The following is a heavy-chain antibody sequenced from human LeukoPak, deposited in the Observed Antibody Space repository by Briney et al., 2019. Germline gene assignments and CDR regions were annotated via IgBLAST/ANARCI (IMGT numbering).Heavy chain of an antibody. V-gene: IGHV3-48*03. CDR1: GFTFSSYE. CDR2: ISSSGSTR. Sequence: PGWALRLSCAASGFTFSSYEMNWVRQAPGKGLKWVSYISSSGSTRYYADSVKGRFTISRDNAKNSLYLQMNSLRAEDTAVYYCARDNYDSSGYYFDWGQGTLVTVSS. J-gene: IGHJ4*02. CDR3: ARDNYDSSGYYFD. D-gene: IGHD3-22*01.